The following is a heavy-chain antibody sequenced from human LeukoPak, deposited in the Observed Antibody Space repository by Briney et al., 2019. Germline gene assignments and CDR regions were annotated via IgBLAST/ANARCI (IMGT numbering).Heavy chain of an antibody. Sequence: SETLSLTCAVYGGSFSGYYWSWIRQPPGKGLEWIGEINQSGSTNYNPSLKSRVTISVDTSKNQFSLELSSVTAADTAVYYCARGRSAPPIYYYYYYMDVWGKGTTVTVSS. CDR2: INQSGST. V-gene: IGHV4-34*01. CDR3: ARGRSAPPIYYYYYYMDV. J-gene: IGHJ6*03. CDR1: GGSFSGYY.